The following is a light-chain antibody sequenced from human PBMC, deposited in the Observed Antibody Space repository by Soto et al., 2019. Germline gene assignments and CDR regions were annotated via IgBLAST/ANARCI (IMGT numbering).Light chain of an antibody. CDR1: QGISSW. V-gene: IGKV1-12*01. J-gene: IGKJ3*01. Sequence: DIQMTQSPSSVSASVGDRVTITCRASQGISSWLAWYQQKPEKAPKLVIYDASSLQSGVPSRFSGSASGTEFSLTISSLQPEDFATYYCLQYGSFPFSFGPGTKVDIK. CDR3: LQYGSFPFS. CDR2: DAS.